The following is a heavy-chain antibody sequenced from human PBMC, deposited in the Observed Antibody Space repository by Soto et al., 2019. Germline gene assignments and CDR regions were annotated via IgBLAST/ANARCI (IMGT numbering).Heavy chain of an antibody. CDR1: GGSISSSSYY. D-gene: IGHD5-18*01. Sequence: SETLSLTCTVSGGSISSSSYYWGWIRQPPGKGLEWIGSIYYSGSTYYNPSLKSRVTISVDTSKNQFSLKLSSVTAADTAVYYCARHLWLQGYNWFDPWGQGTLVTVSS. V-gene: IGHV4-39*01. CDR2: IYYSGST. J-gene: IGHJ5*02. CDR3: ARHLWLQGYNWFDP.